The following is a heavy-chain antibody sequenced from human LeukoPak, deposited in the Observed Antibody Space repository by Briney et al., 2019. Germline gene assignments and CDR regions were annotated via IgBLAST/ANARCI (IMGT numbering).Heavy chain of an antibody. CDR2: ISSSSSTI. CDR3: ARGPQLLSSSSGYYDY. CDR1: GFTFSSYS. Sequence: GGSLRLSCAASGFTFSSYSMNWVRQAPGKGLEWVSYISSSSSTIYYADSVKGRFTISRDNAKNSLYLQMNSLRAEDTAVYYCARGPQLLSSSSGYYDYWGQGTLVTVSS. J-gene: IGHJ4*02. D-gene: IGHD3-22*01. V-gene: IGHV3-48*04.